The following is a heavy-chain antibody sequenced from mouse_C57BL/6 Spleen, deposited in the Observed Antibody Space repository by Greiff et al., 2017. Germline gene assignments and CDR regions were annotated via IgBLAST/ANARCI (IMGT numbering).Heavy chain of an antibody. Sequence: VQLQQSGPGLVAPSQSLSITCTVSGFSLTSYPISWVRQPQGKGLEWLGVIWPGGGTNYNSAHKSRLSICQDNTKSQVFLKMNSLQADDTARYYCASMITWAMDYGGQGTSVTVSS. V-gene: IGHV2-9-1*01. CDR2: IWPGGGT. J-gene: IGHJ4*01. CDR3: ASMITWAMDY. CDR1: GFSLTSYP. D-gene: IGHD2-4*01.